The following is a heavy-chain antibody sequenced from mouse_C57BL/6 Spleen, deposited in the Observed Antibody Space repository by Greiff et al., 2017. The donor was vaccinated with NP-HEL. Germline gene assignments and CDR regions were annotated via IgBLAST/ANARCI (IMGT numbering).Heavy chain of an antibody. CDR2: IHPNSGST. J-gene: IGHJ2*01. V-gene: IGHV1-64*01. D-gene: IGHD1-1*01. Sequence: QVQLQQPGAELVKPGASVKLSCKASGYTFTSYWMHWVKQRPGQGLEWIGMIHPNSGSTNYNEKFKSKATLTVDESSSTAYMQLSSLTSEDSAVYYCARSPTTVVPDYWGQGTTLTVSS. CDR3: ARSPTTVVPDY. CDR1: GYTFTSYW.